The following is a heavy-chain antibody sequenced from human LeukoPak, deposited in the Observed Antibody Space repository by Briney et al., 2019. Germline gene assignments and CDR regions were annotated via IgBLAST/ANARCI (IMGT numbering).Heavy chain of an antibody. V-gene: IGHV3-30*02. CDR1: GFTFSCYG. CDR2: IRYDGSNK. D-gene: IGHD2-2*01. CDR3: AKQKRDILVVPGAMPFYCYYFYY. J-gene: IGHJ4*02. Sequence: AGPLSLSCAASGFTFSCYGRHWLRQAPGKGLEWVAFIRYDGSNKYYSDLVKGRLTISRDNSKNTLYLQMNGLRAEDKVVDYCAKQKRDILVVPGAMPFYCYYFYYWGQGTLVTVSS.